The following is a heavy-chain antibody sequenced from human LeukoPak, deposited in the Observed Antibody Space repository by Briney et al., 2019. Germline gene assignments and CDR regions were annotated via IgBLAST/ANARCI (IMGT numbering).Heavy chain of an antibody. CDR1: GGSISDYY. CDR2: IYTSGGS. CDR3: ARGWGYFDY. V-gene: IGHV4-4*07. J-gene: IGHJ4*02. D-gene: IGHD7-27*01. Sequence: SETLSLTCTVSGGSISDYYWTWIRQPAGKGLEWIGHIYTSGGSNYNPSLKSRVTISVDTSKNQFSLKLSSVTAADTAVYYCARGWGYFDYWGQGTLVTVSS.